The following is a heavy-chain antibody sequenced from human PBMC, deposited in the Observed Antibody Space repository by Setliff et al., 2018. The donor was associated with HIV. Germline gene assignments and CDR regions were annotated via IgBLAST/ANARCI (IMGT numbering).Heavy chain of an antibody. Sequence: GGFLRLSCAASGFTFDDHAMHWVRQTPGKGLEWVSGISWNSGSIGYAESVKGRFTISRDNGKKSLYLVMTSLTRDDTAVYYCARSNCGGDCDAFDIWGQGTMVTVSS. CDR1: GFTFDDHA. V-gene: IGHV3-9*01. J-gene: IGHJ3*02. CDR3: ARSNCGGDCDAFDI. D-gene: IGHD2-21*02. CDR2: ISWNSGSI.